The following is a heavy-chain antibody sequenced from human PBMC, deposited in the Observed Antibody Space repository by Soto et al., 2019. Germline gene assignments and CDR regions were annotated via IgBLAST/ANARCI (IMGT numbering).Heavy chain of an antibody. CDR3: ARANSIRPYYYNMDV. Sequence: QVQLVQSGAEVEKPGASVKVSCKASGYTFTAYYIHWVRQARGQGLEWLGWINPNSGGTSYSQKFQAWSTLTRDTSISTAYMELTRLRSDDTAVYYCARANSIRPYYYNMDVWGQGTTVTVSS. CDR2: INPNSGGT. J-gene: IGHJ6*02. V-gene: IGHV1-2*04. D-gene: IGHD2-21*01. CDR1: GYTFTAYY.